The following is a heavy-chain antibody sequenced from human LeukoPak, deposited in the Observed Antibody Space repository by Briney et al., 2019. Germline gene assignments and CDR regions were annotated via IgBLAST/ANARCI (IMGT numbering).Heavy chain of an antibody. J-gene: IGHJ4*02. V-gene: IGHV4-34*01. CDR3: ARGLGGRDDY. CDR2: INHSGST. D-gene: IGHD1-26*01. CDR1: GKSFGAYY. Sequence: PSETLSLTCAVYGKSFGAYYRSWIRQPPGKGLEWIGEINHSGSTNYNPSLKSRVTLSVDTSKNQFSLNLTSVTAADTAVYYCARGLGGRDDYWGQGTLVTVSS.